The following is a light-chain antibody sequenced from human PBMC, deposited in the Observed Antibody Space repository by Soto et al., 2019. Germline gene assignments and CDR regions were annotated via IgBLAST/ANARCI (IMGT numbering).Light chain of an antibody. J-gene: IGLJ3*02. Sequence: QSVLTQPPSASGTPGQRVTISCSGSSSNIGSNTVNWYQQLPGTAPKLLIYSNNQRPSGVPDRFSGSRSGTSASLAISGLQSEDEGDYYCAAWDDSLNGRGVFGGRTKVTVL. CDR1: SSNIGSNT. CDR2: SNN. V-gene: IGLV1-44*01. CDR3: AAWDDSLNGRGV.